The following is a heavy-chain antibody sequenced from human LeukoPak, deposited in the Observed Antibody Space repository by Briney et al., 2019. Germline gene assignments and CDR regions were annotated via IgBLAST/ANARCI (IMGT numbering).Heavy chain of an antibody. J-gene: IGHJ4*02. CDR1: GFTFSSYG. V-gene: IGHV3-30*03. D-gene: IGHD5-18*01. Sequence: GGSLRLSCAASGFTFSSYGMHWVRQAPGKGLEWVAVISYDGSNKYYADSVKGRFTISRDNAKNSLYLQMNSLRAEDTAVYYCARPVDTAMVTAPFDYWGQGTLVTVSS. CDR2: ISYDGSNK. CDR3: ARPVDTAMVTAPFDY.